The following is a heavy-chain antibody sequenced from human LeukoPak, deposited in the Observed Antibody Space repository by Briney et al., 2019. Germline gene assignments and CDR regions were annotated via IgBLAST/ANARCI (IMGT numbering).Heavy chain of an antibody. J-gene: IGHJ4*02. Sequence: ASVKVSCKASGYTFTGYYMHWVRQAPGQGLEWMGWINPNSGGTNYAQKVQGRVTMTRDTSISTAYMELSRLRSDDTAVYYCARVLSGGYVDYWGQGILVTVSS. CDR3: ARVLSGGYVDY. CDR2: INPNSGGT. CDR1: GYTFTGYY. V-gene: IGHV1-2*02. D-gene: IGHD2-8*02.